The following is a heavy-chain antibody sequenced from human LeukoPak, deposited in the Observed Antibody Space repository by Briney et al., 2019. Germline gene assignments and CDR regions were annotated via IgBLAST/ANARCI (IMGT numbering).Heavy chain of an antibody. CDR1: GFTLGSYF. D-gene: IGHD4-17*01. CDR2: IKQDGSDI. Sequence: SGGSLRLSCTASGFTLGSYFMSWVRQAPGKGLEWVANIKQDGSDIYYVDSVKGRFTVSRDNAKNSLYLQMNSLRAEDTALYYCAKSPDYGDYGRNGMDVWGQGTTVTVSS. V-gene: IGHV3-7*03. CDR3: AKSPDYGDYGRNGMDV. J-gene: IGHJ6*02.